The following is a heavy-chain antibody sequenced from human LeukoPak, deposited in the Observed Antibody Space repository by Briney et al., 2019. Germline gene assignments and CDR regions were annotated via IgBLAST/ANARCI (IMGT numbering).Heavy chain of an antibody. CDR1: GFPLNTNY. J-gene: IGHJ6*02. Sequence: GSLELSLAASGFPLNTNYNSWGRPAPGEGVEWVSVIYSGGSTYYADSVKGRFTISRDNSKNTLYLQMNSLRAEDTAVYYCSSTRNYYGMDVWGQGTTVTVSS. CDR3: SSTRNYYGMDV. D-gene: IGHD2-2*01. V-gene: IGHV3-66*01. CDR2: IYSGGST.